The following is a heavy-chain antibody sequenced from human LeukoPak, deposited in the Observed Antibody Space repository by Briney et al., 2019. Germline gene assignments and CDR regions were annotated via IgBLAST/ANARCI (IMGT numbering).Heavy chain of an antibody. V-gene: IGHV4-39*07. D-gene: IGHD1-26*01. Sequence: TPSETLSLTCTVSGGSISNSRDYWAWIRQPPGKGLEWIANIYYSGSTYYNPSLKSRVTISVDTSKNQFSLKLSSVTAADTAVYYCARARRGSYADFDYWGQGTLVTVSS. CDR2: IYYSGST. CDR1: GGSISNSRDY. J-gene: IGHJ4*02. CDR3: ARARRGSYADFDY.